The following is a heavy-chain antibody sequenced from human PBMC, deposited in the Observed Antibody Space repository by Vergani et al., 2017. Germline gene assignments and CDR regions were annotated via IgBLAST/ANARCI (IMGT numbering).Heavy chain of an antibody. CDR1: GYIFTSYW. CDR2: IYPGDSDT. D-gene: IGHD6-19*01. V-gene: IGHV5-51*01. Sequence: EVPLVQSGAEVKTPGESLMISCTCSGYIFTSYWIGWVRQMPGKGLEWMGIIYPGDSDTRYSPSFHGQVTISADKSISTAYLQWSSLKASDTAMYYCARRPTGSGWYFDLWGRGTLVTVSS. CDR3: ARRPTGSGWYFDL. J-gene: IGHJ2*01.